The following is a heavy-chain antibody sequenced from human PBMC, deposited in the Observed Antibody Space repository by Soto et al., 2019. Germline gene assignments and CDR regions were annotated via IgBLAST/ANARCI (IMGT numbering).Heavy chain of an antibody. CDR3: ARDRDGSGSYSTYPAYYXDY. J-gene: IGHJ4*02. D-gene: IGHD1-26*01. CDR2: ISAYNGNT. V-gene: IGHV1-18*01. Sequence: ASVKVSCKASGYTFTSYGTSWVQQAPGQGLEWMGWISAYNGNTNYAQKLQGRVTMTTDTSTSTAYMELRSLRSDDTAVYYCARDRDGSGSYSTYPAYYXDYWGQGTLVTVSS. CDR1: GYTFTSYG.